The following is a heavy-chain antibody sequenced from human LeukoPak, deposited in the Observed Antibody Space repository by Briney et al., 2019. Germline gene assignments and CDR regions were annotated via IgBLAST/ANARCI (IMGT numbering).Heavy chain of an antibody. CDR3: ARDRQLSN. D-gene: IGHD1-1*01. J-gene: IGHJ4*02. CDR2: ISSGSTDI. V-gene: IGHV3-48*03. Sequence: GGSLRLSCAASGFTLSSYEMNWVRQAPGKGLEWVSYISSGSTDIQYADSVKGRFTISRDNAKNSLYLQMNSLRAEDTAVYYCARDRQLSNWGQGTLVTVSS. CDR1: GFTLSSYE.